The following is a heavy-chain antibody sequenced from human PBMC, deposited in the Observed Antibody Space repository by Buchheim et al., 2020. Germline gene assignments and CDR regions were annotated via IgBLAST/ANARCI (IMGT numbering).Heavy chain of an antibody. CDR3: ARHGLPLDDFWSSPRSGWFDP. Sequence: QVQLVESGGGLVKPGGSLRLSCAASGFTFSDYYMNWIRQAPGKGLEWVSYISSSSTYTNYADSVKGRFTISRANAKNSLYLQMNSLRAEDTAVYYCARHGLPLDDFWSSPRSGWFDPWGQGTL. V-gene: IGHV3-11*06. CDR1: GFTFSDYY. CDR2: ISSSSTYT. J-gene: IGHJ5*02. D-gene: IGHD3-3*01.